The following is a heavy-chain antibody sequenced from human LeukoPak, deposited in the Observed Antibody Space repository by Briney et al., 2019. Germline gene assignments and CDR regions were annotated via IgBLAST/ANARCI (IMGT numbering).Heavy chain of an antibody. CDR3: AKDQGYCSSTSCSQGTFYYYYYYGMDV. J-gene: IGHJ6*02. V-gene: IGHV3-23*01. Sequence: GGSLRLSCAASGFTFSSYAMSWVRQAPGKGLEWVSAISGSGGTTYYADSVKGRFTISRDNSKNTLYLRMNSLRAEDTAVYYCAKDQGYCSSTSCSQGTFYYYYYYGMDVWGQGTTVTVSS. D-gene: IGHD2-2*01. CDR2: ISGSGGTT. CDR1: GFTFSSYA.